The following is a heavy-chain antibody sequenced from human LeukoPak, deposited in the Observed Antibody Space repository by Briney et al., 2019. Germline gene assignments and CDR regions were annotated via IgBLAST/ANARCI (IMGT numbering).Heavy chain of an antibody. D-gene: IGHD2-21*02. Sequence: GESLKISCKASGYSFTSYWIGWVRQMPGKGLEWMGIIDPSDSETRYTPSFQGQVTISVDKSLTTADLQWNSLKASDTAMYYCASAKNCGGDCYYDYWGQGTLVTVSS. CDR2: IDPSDSET. CDR3: ASAKNCGGDCYYDY. V-gene: IGHV5-51*01. CDR1: GYSFTSYW. J-gene: IGHJ4*02.